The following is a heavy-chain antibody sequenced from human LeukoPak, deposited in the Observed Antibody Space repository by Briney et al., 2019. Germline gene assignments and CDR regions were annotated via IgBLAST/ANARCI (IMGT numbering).Heavy chain of an antibody. Sequence: SETLSLTCTVSGGSISSYYWSWIRQPAGKGLEWIGRVYTSGSTNYNPSLKSRVTMSVDTSKNQFSLKLSSVTAADTAVYYCARELKPGMPAPYNWFDPWGQGTLDTVSS. J-gene: IGHJ5*02. CDR1: GGSISSYY. D-gene: IGHD2-2*01. CDR2: VYTSGST. CDR3: ARELKPGMPAPYNWFDP. V-gene: IGHV4-4*07.